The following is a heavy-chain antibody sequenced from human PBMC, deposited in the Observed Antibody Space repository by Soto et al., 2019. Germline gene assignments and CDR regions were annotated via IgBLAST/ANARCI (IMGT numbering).Heavy chain of an antibody. V-gene: IGHV3-15*07. D-gene: IGHD6-6*01. CDR1: GFTFSNAW. J-gene: IGHJ4*02. CDR2: IKSKTDGGTT. Sequence: EVQLVESGGGLVKPGGSLRLSCAASGFTFSNAWMNWVRQAPGKGLEWVGRIKSKTDGGTTDYAAPVKGRFTISRDDSKNTLYLQMNSLKTEDTDVYYCTALEYSSSPDYWGQGTLVTVSS. CDR3: TALEYSSSPDY.